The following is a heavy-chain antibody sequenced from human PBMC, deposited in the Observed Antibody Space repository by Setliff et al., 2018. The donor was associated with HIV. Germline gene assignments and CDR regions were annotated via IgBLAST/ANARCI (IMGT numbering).Heavy chain of an antibody. CDR1: GFTFDDYA. J-gene: IGHJ3*02. V-gene: IGHV3-9*03. Sequence: GGSLRLSCAASGFTFDDYAMHWGRQAPGKGLEWVSGINWNSGTIAYADFVKGRFTISRDNTKNFVFLEMTNLRPEDMALYFCAKDYGDGHNWGAFDISGQGTMVTVSS. D-gene: IGHD1-1*01. CDR2: INWNSGTI. CDR3: AKDYGDGHNWGAFDI.